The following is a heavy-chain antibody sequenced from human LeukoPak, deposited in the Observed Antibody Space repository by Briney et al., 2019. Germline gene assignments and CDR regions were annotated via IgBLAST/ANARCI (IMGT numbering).Heavy chain of an antibody. CDR3: ARPLGSSGYYLTPFDY. V-gene: IGHV3-11*01. J-gene: IGHJ4*02. D-gene: IGHD3-22*01. Sequence: GGSLRRSSAASGLTFSDYYMSWIRQAPGKGLEWVSYISSSGSTIYYADSVKVRFTISRDNAKNSLYLQMNSLRAEDTAVYYCARPLGSSGYYLTPFDYWGQGTLVTVSS. CDR2: ISSSGSTI. CDR1: GLTFSDYY.